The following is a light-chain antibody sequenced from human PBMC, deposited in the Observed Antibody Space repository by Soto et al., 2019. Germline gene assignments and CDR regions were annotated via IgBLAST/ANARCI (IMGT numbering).Light chain of an antibody. CDR2: DVS. Sequence: DIQMTQSPSTLSASVGDRVTITCRASQSVSNWLAWYQQKPGKAPKLLIYDVSTLESRVPSRFSGSGSGTDFPLTISRSQPEDFLTYHCQQLNTLPFTFGQGTRLEIK. J-gene: IGKJ5*01. CDR1: QSVSNW. V-gene: IGKV1-5*01. CDR3: QQLNTLPFT.